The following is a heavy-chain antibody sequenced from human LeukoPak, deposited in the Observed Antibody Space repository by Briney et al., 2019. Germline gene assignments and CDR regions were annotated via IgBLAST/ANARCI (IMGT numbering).Heavy chain of an antibody. CDR2: GDYSGGT. D-gene: IGHD6-19*01. Sequence: SETLSLTCSVSGDSFSSVTDYWAWIRQPPGKGLEWIASGDYSGGTYYNPSLESRVAISADMSKKQISLKLTSVTGADTAVYYCAGERGEEYSSGWYKTNFFDNWGQGIRVTVSS. CDR3: AGERGEEYSSGWYKTNFFDN. J-gene: IGHJ4*02. CDR1: GDSFSSVTDY. V-gene: IGHV4-39*07.